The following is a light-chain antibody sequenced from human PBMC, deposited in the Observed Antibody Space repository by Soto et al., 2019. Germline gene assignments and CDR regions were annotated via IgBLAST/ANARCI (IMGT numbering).Light chain of an antibody. Sequence: EIVLTQSPGTLSLSPGERATLSCRASQSLSSSHLAWYQQKPGQAPRLLIYGASSRATGIPDRFSGSVSGTDFTLTISRLEPEDFAVYYCQQYGSSPITFGQGTRLEIK. V-gene: IGKV3-20*01. CDR1: QSLSSSH. CDR2: GAS. CDR3: QQYGSSPIT. J-gene: IGKJ5*01.